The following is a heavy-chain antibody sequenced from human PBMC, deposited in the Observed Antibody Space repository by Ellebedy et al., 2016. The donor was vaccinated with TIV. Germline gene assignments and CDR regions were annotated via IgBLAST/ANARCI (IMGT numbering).Heavy chain of an antibody. Sequence: ASAKVSCXASGYTFTSYGISWVRQAPGQGLEWMGWISAYNGNTNYAQKLQGRVTMTTDTSTSTAYMELRSLRSDDTAVYYCARGGAAAGSKPKTQPDYWGQGTLVTVSS. D-gene: IGHD6-13*01. CDR1: GYTFTSYG. CDR2: ISAYNGNT. J-gene: IGHJ4*02. V-gene: IGHV1-18*01. CDR3: ARGGAAAGSKPKTQPDY.